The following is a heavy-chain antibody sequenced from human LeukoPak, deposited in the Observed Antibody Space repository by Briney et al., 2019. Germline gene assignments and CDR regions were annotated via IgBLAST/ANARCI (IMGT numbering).Heavy chain of an antibody. CDR2: ISYDGSNK. Sequence: GRSLRLSCAASGFTFSSYAMHWVRQAPGKGLEWVAVISYDGSNKYYADSVKGRFTISRDNSKNTLYLQMNSLRAEDTAVYYCARLVRGVIMSYYFDYWGQGTLVTVSS. J-gene: IGHJ4*02. D-gene: IGHD3-10*01. V-gene: IGHV3-30*04. CDR1: GFTFSSYA. CDR3: ARLVRGVIMSYYFDY.